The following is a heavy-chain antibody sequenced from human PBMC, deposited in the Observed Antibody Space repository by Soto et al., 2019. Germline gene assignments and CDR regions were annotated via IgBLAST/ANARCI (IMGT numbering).Heavy chain of an antibody. Sequence: SVTLSLTCTVSGGSISRSGSYWDWVRQSPGKCLEWIVSFYYTGGTYSTYYNPSLKRRVTISVDAPKRQFSLNLRSVSAAETAVSYCASRRQGDYNFLNCYYALDYWSQGTVVTVSS. J-gene: IGHJ4*02. CDR3: ASRRQGDYNFLNCYYALDY. CDR2: FYYTGGTYST. V-gene: IGHV4-39*01. D-gene: IGHD3-3*01. CDR1: GGSISRSGSY.